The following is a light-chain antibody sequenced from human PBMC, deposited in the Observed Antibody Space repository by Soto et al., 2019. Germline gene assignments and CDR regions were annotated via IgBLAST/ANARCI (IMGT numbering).Light chain of an antibody. CDR2: GAS. J-gene: IGKJ1*01. CDR1: QSVSNNY. V-gene: IGKV3-20*01. CDR3: QQYGSSGRT. Sequence: EFVLTQSPGTLSLSPGERATLSCRASQSVSNNYLAWYQQKPGQAPRLLIYGASNRATGIPDRFSGSGSGTDFTLTISRLEPEDFAVYYCQQYGSSGRTFGQGTKVDIK.